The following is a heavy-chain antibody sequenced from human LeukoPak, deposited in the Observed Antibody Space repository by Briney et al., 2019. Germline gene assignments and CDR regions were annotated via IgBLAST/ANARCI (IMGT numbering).Heavy chain of an antibody. V-gene: IGHV3-73*01. Sequence: SGGSLRLSCAASGFIFDDYAMHWVRQASGKGLEWVGRIRSKANSSATAYAASVKGRFTISRDDSKNTAYLQMNSLKTEDAAVYYCTRHPLEWLSPGGYVDVWGKGTTVTVSS. J-gene: IGHJ6*03. D-gene: IGHD3-3*01. CDR3: TRHPLEWLSPGGYVDV. CDR2: IRSKANSSAT. CDR1: GFIFDDYA.